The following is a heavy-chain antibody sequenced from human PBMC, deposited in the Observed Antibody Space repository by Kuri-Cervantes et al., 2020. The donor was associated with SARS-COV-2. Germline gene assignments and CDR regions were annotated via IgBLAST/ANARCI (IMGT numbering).Heavy chain of an antibody. D-gene: IGHD5-24*01. V-gene: IGHV1-69*05. Sequence: SVKVSCKASGGTFSSYAISWVRQAPGQGLEWMGGIIPIFGTANYAQKFQGRVTITTDESTSTAYMELSSLRSEDTAVYYCARDARRDEGNYFDYWGQGTLVTVSS. CDR3: ARDARRDEGNYFDY. J-gene: IGHJ4*02. CDR1: GGTFSSYA. CDR2: IIPIFGTA.